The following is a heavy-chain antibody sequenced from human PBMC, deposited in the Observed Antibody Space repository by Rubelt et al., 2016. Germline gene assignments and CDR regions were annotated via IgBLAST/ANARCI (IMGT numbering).Heavy chain of an antibody. V-gene: IGHV3-33*01. Sequence: EWVAVIWYDGSNKYYADSVKGRFTISRDNSKNTLYLQMNSLRAEDTAVYYCARERRLGGMVRGGGFDYWGQGTLVTVSS. J-gene: IGHJ4*02. CDR2: IWYDGSNK. D-gene: IGHD3-10*01. CDR3: ARERRLGGMVRGGGFDY.